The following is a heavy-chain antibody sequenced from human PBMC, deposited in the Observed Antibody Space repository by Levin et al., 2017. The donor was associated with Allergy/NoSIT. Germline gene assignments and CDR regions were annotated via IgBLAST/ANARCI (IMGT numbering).Heavy chain of an antibody. V-gene: IGHV1-69*06. J-gene: IGHJ5*02. CDR1: GGTFSSYA. CDR3: ARSITMVQGVIHYNWFDP. CDR2: IIPIFGTA. Sequence: SVKVSCKASGGTFSSYAISWVRQAPGQGLEWMGGIIPIFGTANYAQKFQGRVTITADKSTSTAYMELSSLRSEDTAVYYCARSITMVQGVIHYNWFDPWGQGTLVTVSS. D-gene: IGHD3-10*01.